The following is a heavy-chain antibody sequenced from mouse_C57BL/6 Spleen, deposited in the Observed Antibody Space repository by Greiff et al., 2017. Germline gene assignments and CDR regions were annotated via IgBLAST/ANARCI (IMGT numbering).Heavy chain of an antibody. J-gene: IGHJ3*01. CDR2: INPSSGYN. CDR1: GYTFTSYW. D-gene: IGHD2-4*01. CDR3: ARSGYDYSWFAY. V-gene: IGHV1-7*01. Sequence: VQLQQSGAELAKPGASVKLSCKASGYTFTSYWMHWVKQRPGQGLEWIGYINPSSGYNKYNQKFKDKATLTADKSSRTAYMQLSSLTYEDSAVYYCARSGYDYSWFAYWGQGTLVTVSA.